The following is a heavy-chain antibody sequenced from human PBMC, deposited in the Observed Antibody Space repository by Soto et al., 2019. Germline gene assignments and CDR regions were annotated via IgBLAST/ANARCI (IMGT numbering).Heavy chain of an antibody. V-gene: IGHV3-66*01. Sequence: GGSLRLSCAASGVTVSNNYMSWVRQAPGKGLEWISVMYSTGGTYYADSVKGRFTISRDNSKNTLFLQMNSLRAEDTAVYYCARDWVYYDSSGYSDYFDYWGQGTLVTVSS. CDR1: GVTVSNNY. D-gene: IGHD3-22*01. J-gene: IGHJ4*02. CDR3: ARDWVYYDSSGYSDYFDY. CDR2: MYSTGGT.